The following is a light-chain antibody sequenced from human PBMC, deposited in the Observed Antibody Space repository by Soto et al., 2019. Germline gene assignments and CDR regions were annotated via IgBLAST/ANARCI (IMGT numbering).Light chain of an antibody. CDR3: QQFHRYPVT. Sequence: DIQMTQSPSTLSATVGDRVTITCRASQSIDSWLAWYQQKPGKAHNLLIYKASSLESGVPSRFSGSGSGTEFTLTISSLQPDDSATYYCQQFHRYPVTFGQGTKVEI. CDR1: QSIDSW. CDR2: KAS. V-gene: IGKV1-5*03. J-gene: IGKJ1*01.